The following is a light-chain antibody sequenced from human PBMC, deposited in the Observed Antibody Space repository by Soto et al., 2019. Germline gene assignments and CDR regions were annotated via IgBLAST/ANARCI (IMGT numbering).Light chain of an antibody. J-gene: IGLJ2*01. CDR2: EGS. CDR3: CSYAGSVV. CDR1: SSDVGSYNL. V-gene: IGLV2-23*01. Sequence: QSVLTQPASMSGSPGQSITISCTGTSSDVGSYNLVSWYQQNPGKAPKLMIYEGSKRPSGVSNRFSGSKSGNTASLTISGLQAEDEADYYCCSYAGSVVFGGGTKLTVL.